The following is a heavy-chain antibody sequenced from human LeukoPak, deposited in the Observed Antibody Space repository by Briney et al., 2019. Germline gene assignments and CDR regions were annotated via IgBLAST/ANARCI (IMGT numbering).Heavy chain of an antibody. CDR3: ARDGLRRRIMTTFGGGGQFDY. CDR2: INHSGST. Sequence: PSETLSLTCAVYGGSFSGYYWTLIRQPPGKGLEWIGEINHSGSTNYNPSLKSRVAISIDTSKNQFSPKLSSVTAADTAVYYCARDGLRRRIMTTFGGGGQFDYWGQGTLVTVSS. V-gene: IGHV4-34*01. CDR1: GGSFSGYY. D-gene: IGHD3-16*01. J-gene: IGHJ4*02.